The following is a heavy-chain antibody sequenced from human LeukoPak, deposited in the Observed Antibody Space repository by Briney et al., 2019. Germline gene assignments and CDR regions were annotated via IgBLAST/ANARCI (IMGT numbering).Heavy chain of an antibody. CDR2: IYYSGST. Sequence: SETLPLTCTVSGGSISSYYWSWIRQPPGKGLEWIGYIYYSGSTNYNPSLKSRVTISVDTSKNQFSLKLSSVTAADTAVYYCASGGYISSSSPFDYWGQGTLVTVSS. CDR3: ASGGYISSSSPFDY. CDR1: GGSISSYY. D-gene: IGHD6-6*01. J-gene: IGHJ4*02. V-gene: IGHV4-59*01.